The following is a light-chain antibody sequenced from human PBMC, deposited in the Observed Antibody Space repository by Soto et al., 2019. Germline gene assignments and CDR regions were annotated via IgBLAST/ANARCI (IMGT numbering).Light chain of an antibody. V-gene: IGLV2-23*02. Sequence: QSALTQPASVSGSPGQSITISCTGTSSDVGSYNFVSWYQQHPGKAPKLMIYEVGKRPSGVSNRFSGSKSGNTASLTISGLQAEDEADYYCCSYAGSSTFVIFGGGTKVTVL. CDR3: CSYAGSSTFVI. CDR2: EVG. CDR1: SSDVGSYNF. J-gene: IGLJ2*01.